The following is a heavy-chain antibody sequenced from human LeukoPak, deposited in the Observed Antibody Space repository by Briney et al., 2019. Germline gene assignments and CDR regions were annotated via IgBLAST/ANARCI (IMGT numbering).Heavy chain of an antibody. CDR3: AKGPDYYDSSGYHRS. J-gene: IGHJ5*02. Sequence: GGSLRLSCAASGFTFSSYSMNWVRQAPGKGLEWVSSISSSSSYIYYADSVKGRFTISRDNAKNSLYLQMNSLRAEDTAVYYCAKGPDYYDSSGYHRSWGQGTLVTVSS. D-gene: IGHD3-22*01. CDR2: ISSSSSYI. V-gene: IGHV3-21*04. CDR1: GFTFSSYS.